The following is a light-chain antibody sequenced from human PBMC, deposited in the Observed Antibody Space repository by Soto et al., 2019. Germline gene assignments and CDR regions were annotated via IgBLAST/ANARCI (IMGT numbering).Light chain of an antibody. J-gene: IGKJ1*01. CDR2: GAS. V-gene: IGKV3-20*01. CDR3: QQYSMAPLT. Sequence: EIVLPHSPGPLSLSPGERSTLSCRASLTISDNYLAWYQQKAGQAPRLVIFGASSRATGIPDRFSASGSGTDFTLTISRLEPEDFAVYYCQQYSMAPLTFGQGTKVDVK. CDR1: LTISDNY.